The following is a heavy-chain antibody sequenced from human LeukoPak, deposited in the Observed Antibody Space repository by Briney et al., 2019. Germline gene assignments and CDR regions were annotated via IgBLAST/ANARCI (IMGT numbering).Heavy chain of an antibody. Sequence: ASVKVSCKASGGTFSSYAISWVRQAPGQGLEWMGGIIPIFGTANYAQKFQGRVTITADESTSTAYMELSSLRSEDTAVYYCARYDATVTRGFDYWGQGTLVTVCS. CDR2: IIPIFGTA. D-gene: IGHD4-17*01. V-gene: IGHV1-69*13. J-gene: IGHJ4*02. CDR3: ARYDATVTRGFDY. CDR1: GGTFSSYA.